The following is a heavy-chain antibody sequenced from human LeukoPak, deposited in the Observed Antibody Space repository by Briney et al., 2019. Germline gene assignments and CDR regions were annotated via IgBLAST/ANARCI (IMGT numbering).Heavy chain of an antibody. J-gene: IGHJ6*02. CDR3: ARGGYCGSTSCYFQGYYYGMDV. Sequence: ASVNVSCKASGYTFTSNYIHWVRQAPGQGLEWMGMIYPRDGSTSYAQKFQGRVTVTRDTSTSTVHMELSGLRSEDTAVYYCARGGYCGSTSCYFQGYYYGMDVWGQGTTVTVSS. CDR2: IYPRDGST. CDR1: GYTFTSNY. V-gene: IGHV1-46*01. D-gene: IGHD2-2*03.